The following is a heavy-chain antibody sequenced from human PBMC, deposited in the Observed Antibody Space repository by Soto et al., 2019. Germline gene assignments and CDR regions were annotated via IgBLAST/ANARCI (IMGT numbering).Heavy chain of an antibody. Sequence: QVQLQESGPGLVKPSQTLSLTCTVSGGSISSGGYYWRWIRQHPGKGLEWIGYIYYSGSTYYNPSLKSRVTISVDTSKNQFSLKLSSVTAADTAVYYFARVAARGGWFDPWGQGTLVTVSS. CDR1: GGSISSGGYY. V-gene: IGHV4-31*03. D-gene: IGHD2-15*01. CDR3: ARVAARGGWFDP. CDR2: IYYSGST. J-gene: IGHJ5*02.